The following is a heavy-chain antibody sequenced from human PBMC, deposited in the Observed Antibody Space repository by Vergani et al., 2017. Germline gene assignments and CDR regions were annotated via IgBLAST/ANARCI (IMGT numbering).Heavy chain of an antibody. D-gene: IGHD3-10*01. CDR2: ISSSSSYI. V-gene: IGHV3-21*01. CDR3: ARDLRTGGSRGSPYYYYGMDV. J-gene: IGHJ6*02. Sequence: EVQLVESGGGLVKPGGSLRLSCAASGFTFSSYSMNWVRQAPGKGLEWVSSISSSSSYIYYADSVKGRFTISRDNAKNSLNLQMNSLRAEDTAVYYCARDLRTGGSRGSPYYYYGMDVWGQGTTVTVSS. CDR1: GFTFSSYS.